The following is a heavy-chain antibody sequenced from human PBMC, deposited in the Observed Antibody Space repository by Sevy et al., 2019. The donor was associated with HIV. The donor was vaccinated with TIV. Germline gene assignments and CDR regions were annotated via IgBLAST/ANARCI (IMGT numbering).Heavy chain of an antibody. V-gene: IGHV3-23*01. D-gene: IGHD1-20*01. J-gene: IGHJ6*03. Sequence: GGSLRLSCAASGFTFSSYAMSWVRQAPGKGLEWVSAISGSGGSTYYADSVKGRFTISRDNSKNTLYLQVISLGAEDTALNYCAKDGYKPSVGDENYYYYYMDVWGKGTTVTVSS. CDR2: ISGSGGST. CDR1: GFTFSSYA. CDR3: AKDGYKPSVGDENYYYYYMDV.